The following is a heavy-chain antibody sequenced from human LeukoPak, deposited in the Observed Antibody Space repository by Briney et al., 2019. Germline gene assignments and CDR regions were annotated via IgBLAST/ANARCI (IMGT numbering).Heavy chain of an antibody. V-gene: IGHV1-2*02. Sequence: GASVKVSCKASGYTFTGYYMHWVRQAPGQGLEWMGWINPNSGGTNYAQKFQGRVTITRNTSISTAYMELSNLRSEDTAVYYCARGGYRPWYYYGSGSGPYFDYWGQGTLVTVSS. CDR2: INPNSGGT. J-gene: IGHJ4*02. CDR1: GYTFTGYY. CDR3: ARGGYRPWYYYGSGSGPYFDY. D-gene: IGHD3-10*01.